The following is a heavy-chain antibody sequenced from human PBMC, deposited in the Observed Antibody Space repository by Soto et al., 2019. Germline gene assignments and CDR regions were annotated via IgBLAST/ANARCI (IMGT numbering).Heavy chain of an antibody. CDR1: GLTFSTYA. Sequence: EVQLLESGGGLVQPGGSLRLSCVVSGLTFSTYAMSWVRQAPGKGLQWVSGISGNDGSTYYGDSVKGRFTISRDNSRNTVYLQMSGLRAEDTAVYYCASRNYYARGTYYYYYFDFWGQGTLVTVSS. CDR2: ISGNDGST. CDR3: ASRNYYARGTYYYYYFDF. J-gene: IGHJ4*02. D-gene: IGHD3-22*01. V-gene: IGHV3-23*01.